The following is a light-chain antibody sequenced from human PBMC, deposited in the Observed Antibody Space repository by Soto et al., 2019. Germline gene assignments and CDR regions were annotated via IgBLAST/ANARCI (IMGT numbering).Light chain of an antibody. Sequence: QSALTQPASVSVSPGQSITISCTGTSSDVGSYNLLSWYQQHPGKAPKLMIYEGSKRPSGVSNRFSGSKSGNTASLTISGLPAEDEADYYCCSYAGSSTPYVFGTGTKLTVL. CDR1: SSDVGSYNL. CDR2: EGS. J-gene: IGLJ1*01. V-gene: IGLV2-23*01. CDR3: CSYAGSSTPYV.